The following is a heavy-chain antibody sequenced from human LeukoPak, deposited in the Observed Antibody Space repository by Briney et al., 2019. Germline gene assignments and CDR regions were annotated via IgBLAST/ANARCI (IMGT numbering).Heavy chain of an antibody. J-gene: IGHJ3*02. D-gene: IGHD3-3*01. Sequence: GGSLRLSCAASGFTFSNYEMNWVRQAPGKGLEWVSYISSSASYMYYADSVKGRFTISRDNAKNSLYLQMNSLRAEDTAVYYCASANYDFWSCYQEAFDIWGQGTMVTVSS. CDR1: GFTFSNYE. CDR2: ISSSASYM. V-gene: IGHV3-48*03. CDR3: ASANYDFWSCYQEAFDI.